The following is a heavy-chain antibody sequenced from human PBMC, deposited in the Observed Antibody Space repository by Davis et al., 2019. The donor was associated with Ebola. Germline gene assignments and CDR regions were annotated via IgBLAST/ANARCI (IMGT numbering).Heavy chain of an antibody. J-gene: IGHJ6*03. CDR1: GFTFSSYA. D-gene: IGHD3-16*01. CDR3: AKDGGSYNMDV. Sequence: GESLKISCAASGFTFSSYAMHWVRQAPGKGLEWVAVISYDGSNKYYADSVKGRFTISRDNSKNTLYLQMSSLRAEDTAVYYCAKDGGSYNMDVWGKGTTVTVSS. CDR2: ISYDGSNK. V-gene: IGHV3-30-3*01.